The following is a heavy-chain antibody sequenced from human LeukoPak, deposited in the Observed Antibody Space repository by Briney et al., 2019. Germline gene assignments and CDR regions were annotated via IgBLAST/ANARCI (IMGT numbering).Heavy chain of an antibody. Sequence: GGSLRLSCAASGFTFSSYWMHSVRQAPGKGLVWVSRINSDGSSTSYADSVKGRFTISRDNAKNTLYLQMNSLRAEDTAVYYCARDDAGYSYDPRGWFDPWGQGTLVTVSS. V-gene: IGHV3-74*01. J-gene: IGHJ5*02. D-gene: IGHD5-18*01. CDR1: GFTFSSYW. CDR3: ARDDAGYSYDPRGWFDP. CDR2: INSDGSST.